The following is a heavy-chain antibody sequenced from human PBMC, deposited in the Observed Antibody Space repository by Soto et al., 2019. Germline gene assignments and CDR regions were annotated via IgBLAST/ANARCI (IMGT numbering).Heavy chain of an antibody. J-gene: IGHJ6*02. CDR3: ARDRVYYDSGYYYDYGMDV. D-gene: IGHD3-22*01. V-gene: IGHV3-74*01. Sequence: GGSLRLSCVASGFTFSNYWIHWVRQAPGKGLEWVSRINTDGSSTTYADSVQGRFTITRDNAQNTLYLQMNSLRAEDTAVYYCARDRVYYDSGYYYDYGMDVWGQGTTVTVSS. CDR2: INTDGSST. CDR1: GFTFSNYW.